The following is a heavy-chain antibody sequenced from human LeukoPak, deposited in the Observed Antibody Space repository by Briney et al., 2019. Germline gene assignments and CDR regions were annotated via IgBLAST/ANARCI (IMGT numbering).Heavy chain of an antibody. CDR1: DGSINSYY. J-gene: IGHJ4*02. CDR2: IYYNGNT. Sequence: SETLSLTCSVSDGSINSYYWNWIRRPPGKGLEWIGYIYYNGNTNYSPSLKSRVTMSVDTSKNLFSLKVSSVTAADTAVYYCASRQDYWGQGTLVTVSS. CDR3: ASRQDY. V-gene: IGHV4-59*01.